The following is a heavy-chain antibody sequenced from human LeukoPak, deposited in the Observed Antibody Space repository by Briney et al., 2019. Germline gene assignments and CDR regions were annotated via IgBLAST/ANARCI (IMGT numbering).Heavy chain of an antibody. D-gene: IGHD2-2*02. Sequence: PSETLSLTCTVSGASISSSDYYWGWIRQPPGKGLEWIGSLHYSGSTFYNPSLKSRVTISVDTSKNQFSLKLSSVTAADTAVYYCARHIVVVPAVIFDWGQGTLVTVSS. CDR3: ARHIVVVPAVIFD. J-gene: IGHJ4*02. CDR1: GASISSSDYY. V-gene: IGHV4-39*01. CDR2: LHYSGST.